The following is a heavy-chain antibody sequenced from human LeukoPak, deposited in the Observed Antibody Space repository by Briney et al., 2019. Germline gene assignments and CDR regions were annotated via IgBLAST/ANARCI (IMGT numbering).Heavy chain of an antibody. CDR3: ASTGYSSGWSAFDI. Sequence: GGSLRLSCAASGFTFSDYYMSWIRQAPGRGLEWVSYISSSGSTIYYADSVKGRFTISRDNAKNSLYLQMNSLRAEDTAVYYCASTGYSSGWSAFDIWGQGTMVTASS. V-gene: IGHV3-11*01. CDR1: GFTFSDYY. CDR2: ISSSGSTI. J-gene: IGHJ3*02. D-gene: IGHD6-19*01.